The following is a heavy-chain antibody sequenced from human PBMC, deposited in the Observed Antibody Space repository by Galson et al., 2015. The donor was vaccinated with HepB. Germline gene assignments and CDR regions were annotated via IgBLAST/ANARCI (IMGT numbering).Heavy chain of an antibody. CDR1: GYYITSYY. CDR2: IYYTGST. Sequence: SETLSLTCTVSGYYITSYYWSWIRQPPGKGLEFIGNIYYTGSTDYNPSFNSRVTISLDTSKSQFSLKLTSVTAADTAVYYWARGGSRGGDGYNTFDYWGQGALVTVSS. J-gene: IGHJ4*02. V-gene: IGHV4-59*12. CDR3: ARGGSRGGDGYNTFDY. D-gene: IGHD5-24*01.